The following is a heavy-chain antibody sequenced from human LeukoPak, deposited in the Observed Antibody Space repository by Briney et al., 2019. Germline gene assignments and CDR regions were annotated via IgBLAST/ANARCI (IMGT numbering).Heavy chain of an antibody. CDR2: INHSGST. CDR3: ARAPVRRIAAAGTKYFDY. J-gene: IGHJ4*02. V-gene: IGHV4-34*01. CDR1: GGSFSGYY. Sequence: SETLSLTCAVYGGSFSGYYWSWIRQPPGKGLEWIGEINHSGSTNYNPSLKSRVTISVDTPKNQFSLKLSSVTAADTAVYYCARAPVRRIAAAGTKYFDYWGQGTLVTVSS. D-gene: IGHD6-13*01.